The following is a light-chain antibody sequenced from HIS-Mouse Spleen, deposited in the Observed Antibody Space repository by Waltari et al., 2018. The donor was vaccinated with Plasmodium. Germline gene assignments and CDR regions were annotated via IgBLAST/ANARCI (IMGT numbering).Light chain of an antibody. CDR2: GAS. V-gene: IGKV3-15*01. CDR3: QQYNNWSFT. Sequence: EIVITQSPATLSVSPGERATLSCRASQSVSSNLAWYQQKPGQAPRLPIYGASTRATGIPARFSGSGSGTEFTLTISSLQSEDFAVYYCQQYNNWSFTFGPGTKVDIK. J-gene: IGKJ3*01. CDR1: QSVSSN.